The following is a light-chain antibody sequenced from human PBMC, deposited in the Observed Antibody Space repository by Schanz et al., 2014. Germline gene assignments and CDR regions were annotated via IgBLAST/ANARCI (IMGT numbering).Light chain of an antibody. CDR3: QQTYSTPFT. J-gene: IGKJ3*01. CDR2: VVS. CDR1: QSISSS. V-gene: IGKV1-39*01. Sequence: DIQMTQSPSTLSASVGDRVTITCRASQSISSSLNWYQQKPGKAPNLLIYVVSNLQSGVPSRFSGSGSGTDFTLTISSLQPEDFATYYCQQTYSTPFTFGPGTKVDIK.